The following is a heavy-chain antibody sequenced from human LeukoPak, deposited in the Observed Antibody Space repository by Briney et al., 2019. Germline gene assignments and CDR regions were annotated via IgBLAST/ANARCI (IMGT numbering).Heavy chain of an antibody. V-gene: IGHV3-9*01. Sequence: GGSLRLSCEASGFTFDDYGMHWVRQAPGKGLEWVSTISWNSASVGYVDSVKGRFTISRDNAKKALYLQMNSLRPEDTALYYCAKDYGYSSSWYDYWGQGTLVTVSS. CDR2: ISWNSASV. D-gene: IGHD6-13*01. CDR3: AKDYGYSSSWYDY. J-gene: IGHJ4*02. CDR1: GFTFDDYG.